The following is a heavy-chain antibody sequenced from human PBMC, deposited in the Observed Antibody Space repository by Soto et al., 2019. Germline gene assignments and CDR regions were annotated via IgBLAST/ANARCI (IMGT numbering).Heavy chain of an antibody. V-gene: IGHV4-34*01. J-gene: IGHJ4*02. CDR3: ARRTKRGDSDSPHYFEY. D-gene: IGHD4-4*01. CDR1: GGSFSGYY. CDR2: INDSGST. Sequence: PSETLSLTCAVYGGSFSGYYWSWIRQPPGKGLEWIGEINDSGSTNYNPSLKSRVTISVDTSKNQFSLKLRSVTAADMAVYYCARRTKRGDSDSPHYFEYWSQGTPVTVS.